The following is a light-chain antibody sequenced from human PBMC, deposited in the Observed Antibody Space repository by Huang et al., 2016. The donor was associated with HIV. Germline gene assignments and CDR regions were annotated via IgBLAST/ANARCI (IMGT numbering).Light chain of an antibody. J-gene: IGKJ2*01. V-gene: IGKV3-15*01. Sequence: EIIMTQSPATLSLSPGEGASLSCRANQSVATNLAWYLHRPGLSPRYPIFGASTRAPGLPGRCSGSGSGTPFTLTVSGLQSEDFSVYYCQQYHNWPYTFGQGTKLEI. CDR1: QSVATN. CDR3: QQYHNWPYT. CDR2: GAS.